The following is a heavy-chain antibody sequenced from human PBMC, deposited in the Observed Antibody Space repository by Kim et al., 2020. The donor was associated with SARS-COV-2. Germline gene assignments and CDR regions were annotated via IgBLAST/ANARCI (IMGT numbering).Heavy chain of an antibody. CDR2: ISSSGSTI. V-gene: IGHV3-48*03. CDR1: GFTFSSYE. J-gene: IGHJ2*01. CDR3: ARAPNDFWSGYYEEASCFDL. D-gene: IGHD3-3*01. Sequence: GGSLRLSCAASGFTFSSYEMNWVRQAPGKGLEWVSYISSSGSTIYYADSVKGRFTISRDNAKNSLYLQMNSLRAEDTAVYYCARAPNDFWSGYYEEASCFDLWGRGTLVTVSS.